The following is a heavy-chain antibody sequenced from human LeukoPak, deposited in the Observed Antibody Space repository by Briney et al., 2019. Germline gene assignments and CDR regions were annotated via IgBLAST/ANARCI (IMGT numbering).Heavy chain of an antibody. CDR3: ARVGHDIVVVPAAGEYYYYYMDV. V-gene: IGHV4-59*01. Sequence: SETLSLTCTVSGGSISSYHWSWIRQPLGKGLEWIGYIYYSGSTNYNPSLKSRVTISVDTSKNQFSLKLSSVTAADTAVYYCARVGHDIVVVPAAGEYYYYYMDVWGKGTTVTVSS. CDR2: IYYSGST. CDR1: GGSISSYH. J-gene: IGHJ6*03. D-gene: IGHD2-2*01.